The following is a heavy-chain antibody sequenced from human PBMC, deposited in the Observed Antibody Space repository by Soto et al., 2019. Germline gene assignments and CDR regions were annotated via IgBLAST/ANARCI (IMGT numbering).Heavy chain of an antibody. D-gene: IGHD5-12*01. CDR1: GGSISSSSYY. J-gene: IGHJ6*02. Sequence: SETLSLTCTVSGGSISSSSYYWGWIRQPPGKGLEWIGSIYYSGSTYYNPSLKSRVTISVDTSKNQFSLKLSSVTAADTAVYYCARMRSGGRHYYYYGMDVWGQGTTVTVSS. CDR3: ARMRSGGRHYYYYGMDV. V-gene: IGHV4-39*01. CDR2: IYYSGST.